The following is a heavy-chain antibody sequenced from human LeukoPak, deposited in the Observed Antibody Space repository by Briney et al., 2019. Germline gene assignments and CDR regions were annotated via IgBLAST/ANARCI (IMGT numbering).Heavy chain of an antibody. J-gene: IGHJ4*02. CDR1: GFTFSSYG. Sequence: PGGSLRLSCAASGFTFSSYGMSWVRQAPGKGLEWVSGISSIDGSTYYADSVKGRSTVSRDNSKNTLYLQMNSLRAEDTAVYYCAKVASGSYYNWPFDYWGQGTLVTVSS. V-gene: IGHV3-23*01. CDR2: ISSIDGST. D-gene: IGHD1-26*01. CDR3: AKVASGSYYNWPFDY.